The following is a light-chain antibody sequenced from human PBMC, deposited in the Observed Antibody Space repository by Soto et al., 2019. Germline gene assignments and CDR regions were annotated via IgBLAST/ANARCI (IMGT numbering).Light chain of an antibody. CDR3: QSYDSSLSGSVV. V-gene: IGLV1-40*01. CDR1: SSNIGIGYD. Sequence: QSVLTQPPSVSGAPGQRVIISCTGSSSNIGIGYDVHWYQQLPGTAPRLLISGNNNRPSGVPDRFSGSKSGTSASLAITGLRAEYEGHYSCQSYDSSLSGSVVFGGGTQLTVL. CDR2: GNN. J-gene: IGLJ7*01.